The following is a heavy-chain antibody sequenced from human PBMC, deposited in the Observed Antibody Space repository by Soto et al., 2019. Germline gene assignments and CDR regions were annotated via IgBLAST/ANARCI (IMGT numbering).Heavy chain of an antibody. Sequence: QVQLVQSGAEVTKPGASVKVSCKASGYTFTSYGISWVRQAPGQGLEWMGWVSAYNGNTKYAQKVKGRVTMTTDTSTTTADMGLRSRRSDDTAGYCCARDLSIFPFDYWGQGTLVTVSS. J-gene: IGHJ4*02. D-gene: IGHD3-9*01. CDR1: GYTFTSYG. CDR3: ARDLSIFPFDY. V-gene: IGHV1-18*01. CDR2: VSAYNGNT.